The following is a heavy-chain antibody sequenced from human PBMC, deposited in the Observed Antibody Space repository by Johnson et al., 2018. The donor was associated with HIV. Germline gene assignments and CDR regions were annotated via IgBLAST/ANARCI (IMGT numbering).Heavy chain of an antibody. J-gene: IGHJ3*02. CDR1: GFTFADYA. V-gene: IGHV3-9*01. CDR3: ARVRVGAFDI. CDR2: ISWNSGTI. D-gene: IGHD1-26*01. Sequence: VQLVESGGGLVQPGRSLTLSCAASGFTFADYAMHWVRQAPGKGLEWVSGISWNSGTIDYADSVKGRFTISRDNPKNSLYLQMNSLRAEDTAVYYCARVRVGAFDIWGQGTMVTVSS.